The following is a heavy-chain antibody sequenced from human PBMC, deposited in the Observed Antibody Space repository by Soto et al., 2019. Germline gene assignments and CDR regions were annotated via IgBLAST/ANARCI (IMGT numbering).Heavy chain of an antibody. CDR2: ISYDGSNK. Sequence: QVQLVESGGGVVQPGRSLRLSCAASGFTFSSYGMHWVRQAPGKGLEWVAVISYDGSNKYYADSVKGRFTISRDNSKNTLYLQMNSLRAEDTAVYYCAKDQYYDFWSGRRAYYFDYWGQGTLVTVSS. CDR3: AKDQYYDFWSGRRAYYFDY. J-gene: IGHJ4*02. CDR1: GFTFSSYG. D-gene: IGHD3-3*01. V-gene: IGHV3-30*18.